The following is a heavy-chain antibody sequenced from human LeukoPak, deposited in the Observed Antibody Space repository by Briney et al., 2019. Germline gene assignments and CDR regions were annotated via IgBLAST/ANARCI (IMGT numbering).Heavy chain of an antibody. V-gene: IGHV3-15*01. CDR1: GFTFSNAW. D-gene: IGHD6-19*01. CDR2: IRTKTDGGTA. Sequence: GGSLRLSCAASGFTFSNAWMSWVRQAPGKGLEWVGHIRTKTDGGTADYAAPVKGRFTISRDDSKNTLYLQMNSLKTEDTAVYYCTQAVAGDYWGQGTLVTVSS. CDR3: TQAVAGDY. J-gene: IGHJ4*02.